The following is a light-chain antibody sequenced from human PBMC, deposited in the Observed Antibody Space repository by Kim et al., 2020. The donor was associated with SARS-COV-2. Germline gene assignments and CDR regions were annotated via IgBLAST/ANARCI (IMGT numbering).Light chain of an antibody. Sequence: DIHVTQSPSSVSASIGDRVTITCRASQGIGNWLAWYQQKPGKAPKFLIYSASSLRSGVPSRFSGSGSGTDFTLTIHSLQPEDFATYYCQQTTSFPWTVGQGTKVDIK. J-gene: IGKJ1*01. CDR2: SAS. CDR1: QGIGNW. CDR3: QQTTSFPWT. V-gene: IGKV1-12*01.